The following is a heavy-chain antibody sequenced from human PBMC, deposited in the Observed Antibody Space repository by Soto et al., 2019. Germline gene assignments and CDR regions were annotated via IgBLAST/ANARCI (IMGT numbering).Heavy chain of an antibody. CDR1: GFTFSSHA. D-gene: IGHD6-6*01. J-gene: IGHJ4*02. CDR3: ARAYSSSSPAQIY. Sequence: GLSLIRSCAASGFTFSSHAMTWVRQAPGKGLEWVSSISSSSTYIYYAVSVKGRFTISRDNAKNSLYLQMNSLRAEDTAVYYCARAYSSSSPAQIYWGQGTLVTVSS. CDR2: ISSSSTYI. V-gene: IGHV3-21*01.